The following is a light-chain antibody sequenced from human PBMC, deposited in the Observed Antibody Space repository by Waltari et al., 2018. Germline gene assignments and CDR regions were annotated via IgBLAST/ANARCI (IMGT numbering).Light chain of an antibody. Sequence: EVVLTQSSGTLSLSPGERATLSCRASESVTNDYLAWYQQKPGQAPRLLIYDASIRAAGIPVRFSGSGSGTDFTLTITRLEPEDFAVYHCQQYGSLPWTFGQGTMVDMK. V-gene: IGKV3-20*01. CDR2: DAS. CDR3: QQYGSLPWT. CDR1: ESVTNDY. J-gene: IGKJ1*01.